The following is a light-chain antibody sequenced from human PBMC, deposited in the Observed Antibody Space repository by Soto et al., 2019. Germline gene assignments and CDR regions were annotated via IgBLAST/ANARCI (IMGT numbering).Light chain of an antibody. CDR3: QQIDSYPRT. CDR2: AAS. CDR1: QDIRNY. J-gene: IGKJ1*01. Sequence: DIQLTQSPSFLSTSVGDRVTITCRASQDIRNYLAWYQQKPGKAPKVLIYAASTLLSGVPSRFSGSGSGTEFSLTISSLQHEDFATYYCQQIDSYPRTFGQGTKVDIK. V-gene: IGKV1-9*01.